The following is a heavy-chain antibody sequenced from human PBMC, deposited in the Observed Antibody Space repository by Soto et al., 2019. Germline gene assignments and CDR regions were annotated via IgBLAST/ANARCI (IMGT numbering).Heavy chain of an antibody. CDR3: AKVSSSWYAGFFDL. V-gene: IGHV3-23*01. CDR2: ISGGGGST. Sequence: PGGSLRLSCAASGFSFNIFAMNWVRQAPGQGLEWVSGISGGGGSTYYADSVKGRFTISRDNSNNTLYLQIHTLRAKDTAVYYCAKVSSSWYAGFFDLWGQGTLVTVSS. CDR1: GFSFNIFA. D-gene: IGHD6-13*01. J-gene: IGHJ4*02.